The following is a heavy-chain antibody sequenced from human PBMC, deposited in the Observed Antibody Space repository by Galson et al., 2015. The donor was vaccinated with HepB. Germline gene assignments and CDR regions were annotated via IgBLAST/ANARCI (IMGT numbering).Heavy chain of an antibody. Sequence: SLRLSCAASGFTFSGDYMSWIRQAPGKGLEWVSYISSSGDYTNYADSVRGRFTISRDNAKNSLYLQMDSLRAEDTAVYYCARTRGSGPSGYFDYWGHGTLVTVSS. CDR2: ISSSGDYT. V-gene: IGHV3-11*06. CDR1: GFTFSGDY. CDR3: ARTRGSGPSGYFDY. D-gene: IGHD3-10*01. J-gene: IGHJ4*01.